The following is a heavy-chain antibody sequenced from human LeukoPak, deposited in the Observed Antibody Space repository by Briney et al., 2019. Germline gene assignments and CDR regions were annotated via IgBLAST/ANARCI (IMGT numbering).Heavy chain of an antibody. CDR2: IYYSGST. J-gene: IGHJ6*03. D-gene: IGHD2-2*01. CDR3: ARADVVVVPAAASGYMDV. V-gene: IGHV4-30-4*08. CDR1: GGSISSGDYY. Sequence: PSQTLSLTCTVSGGSISSGDYYWSWIRQPPGKGLEWIGYIYYSGSTFYNPSLKSRVTISVDTSKNQFSLNLSSVTAAATAVYYCARADVVVVPAAASGYMDVWGKGTTVTVSS.